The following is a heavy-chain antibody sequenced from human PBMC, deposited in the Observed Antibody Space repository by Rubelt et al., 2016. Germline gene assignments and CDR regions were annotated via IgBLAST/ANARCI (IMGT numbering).Heavy chain of an antibody. V-gene: IGHV3-66*02. CDR1: GFTVSTNY. CDR3: ARGTLGYLDL. Sequence: EVQLVESGGGLIQSGGSLRLSCAASGFTVSTNYMSWVRQAPGKGLDWVSVIYSGGGTYYAESVTGRFTVSKDNSKNTIYLQMNGLRAEDTAVYYWARGTLGYLDLWGRGTLVTVSS. CDR2: IYSGGGT. D-gene: IGHD1-1*01. J-gene: IGHJ2*01.